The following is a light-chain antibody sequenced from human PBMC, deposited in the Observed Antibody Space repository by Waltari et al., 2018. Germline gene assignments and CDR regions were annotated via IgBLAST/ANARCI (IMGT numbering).Light chain of an antibody. CDR1: HSVCKS. V-gene: IGKV3-20*01. CDR3: QKYDSLPAT. J-gene: IGKJ1*01. Sequence: EDVLTQSPGTLSLSPGERATLSCRAIHSVCKSLAWYQQKPGQAPRLLIYHASTRAPGIPDRFSGSGSGTDFSLTISRLEPEDFAVYYCQKYDSLPATFGQGTKVEIK. CDR2: HAS.